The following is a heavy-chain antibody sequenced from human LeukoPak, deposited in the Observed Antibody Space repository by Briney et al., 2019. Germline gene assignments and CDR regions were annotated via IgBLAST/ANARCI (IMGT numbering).Heavy chain of an antibody. Sequence: PGGSLRLSCAASGFTFSTYWMHWVRQAPGKGLVWVSRIKSDGSTNYADSVKGRFTISRDNAKNTVSLQLNSLRPEDTGVYYCARAPSEIGGYYPEYFRHWGQGPLLTVSS. V-gene: IGHV3-74*01. D-gene: IGHD3-22*01. CDR3: ARAPSEIGGYYPEYFRH. CDR1: GFTFSTYW. J-gene: IGHJ1*01. CDR2: IKSDGST.